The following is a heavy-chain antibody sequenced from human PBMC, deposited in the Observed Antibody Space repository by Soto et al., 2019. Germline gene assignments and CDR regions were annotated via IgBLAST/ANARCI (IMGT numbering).Heavy chain of an antibody. CDR2: INHSGST. Sequence: SETLSLTCAVYGGSFSGYYWSWIRQPPGKGLEWIGEINHSGSTNYNPSLESRVTISVDTSKNQFSLKLSSVTAADTAVYYCARSRMVRGAFDYWGQGTLVTVSS. J-gene: IGHJ4*02. CDR3: ARSRMVRGAFDY. V-gene: IGHV4-34*01. CDR1: GGSFSGYY. D-gene: IGHD3-10*01.